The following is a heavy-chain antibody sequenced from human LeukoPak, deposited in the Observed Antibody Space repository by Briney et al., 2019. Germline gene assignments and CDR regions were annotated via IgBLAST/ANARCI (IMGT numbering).Heavy chain of an antibody. J-gene: IGHJ3*02. CDR2: IKSKTDGGTT. Sequence: PGGSLRLSCAASGFTFSNAWMSWVRQAPGKGLEWVGRIKSKTDGGTTDYAAPVKGRFTIPRDDSKNTLYLQMNSLKTEDTAVYYCTTNLCSSTSCYIDAFDIWGQGTMVTVSS. CDR1: GFTFSNAW. CDR3: TTNLCSSTSCYIDAFDI. D-gene: IGHD2-2*01. V-gene: IGHV3-15*01.